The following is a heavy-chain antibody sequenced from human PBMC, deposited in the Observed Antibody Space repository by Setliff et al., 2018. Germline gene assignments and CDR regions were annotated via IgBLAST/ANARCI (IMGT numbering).Heavy chain of an antibody. CDR3: ARSRDSGFYHQRDAYDI. Sequence: ASVKVSCKASGYAVTGYHIHWVRQAPGQGPEWMGWINPNTGGTNYAQKFQGRVTMTRDTSITTAYMELSRLRSDDTAVYYCARSRDSGFYHQRDAYDIWGQGTMVTVSS. J-gene: IGHJ3*02. CDR2: INPNTGGT. V-gene: IGHV1-2*02. CDR1: GYAVTGYH. D-gene: IGHD1-26*01.